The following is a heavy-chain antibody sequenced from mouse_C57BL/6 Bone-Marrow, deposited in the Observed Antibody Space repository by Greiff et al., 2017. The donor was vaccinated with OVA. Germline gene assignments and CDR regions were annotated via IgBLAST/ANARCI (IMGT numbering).Heavy chain of an antibody. CDR3: ARNYDYDEAMDY. J-gene: IGHJ4*01. CDR2: INPGSGGT. Sequence: QVQLKESGAELVRPGTSVKVSCKASGYAFTNYLIEWVKQRPGQGLEWIGVINPGSGGTNYNEKFKGKATLTADKSSSTAYMQLSSLTSEDSAVYFCARNYDYDEAMDYWGQGTSVTVSS. D-gene: IGHD2-4*01. CDR1: GYAFTNYL. V-gene: IGHV1-54*01.